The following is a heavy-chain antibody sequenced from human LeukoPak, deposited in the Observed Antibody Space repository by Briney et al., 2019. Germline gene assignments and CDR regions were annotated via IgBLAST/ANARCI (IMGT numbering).Heavy chain of an antibody. CDR3: ASDSKTTTRALLQH. J-gene: IGHJ1*01. V-gene: IGHV3-30-3*01. Sequence: PGGSLRLSCAASGFTFSSYAMHWVRQAPGKGLEWVAVISYDGSNKYYADSVKGRFTISRDNSKNTLYLQMNSLRAEDTAVYYCASDSKTTTRALLQHWGQGTLVTVSS. D-gene: IGHD4-17*01. CDR2: ISYDGSNK. CDR1: GFTFSSYA.